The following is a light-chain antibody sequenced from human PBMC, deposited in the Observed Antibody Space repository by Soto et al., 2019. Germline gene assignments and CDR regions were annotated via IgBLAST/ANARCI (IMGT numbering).Light chain of an antibody. J-gene: IGKJ4*02. CDR2: KAS. CDR3: QQYNTCPLT. CDR1: QSISTW. V-gene: IGKV1-5*03. Sequence: DIQMTQSPSTLSASVGDRVTITCRASQSISTWLAWYQQKPGKAPNLLIYKASSLEGGVPSRFSGSGAGTEFNLTISSLQPDDFATYYCQQYNTCPLTFGGGTTVEIK.